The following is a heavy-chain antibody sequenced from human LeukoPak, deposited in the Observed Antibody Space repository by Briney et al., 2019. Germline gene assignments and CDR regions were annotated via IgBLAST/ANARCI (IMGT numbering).Heavy chain of an antibody. CDR2: IYTSGST. CDR1: GGSNSSYY. CDR3: ARVGDPRYYYMDV. J-gene: IGHJ6*03. V-gene: IGHV4-4*07. D-gene: IGHD1-26*01. Sequence: SETLSLTCTVSGGSNSSYYWSWIRQPAGKGLEWIGRIYTSGSTHYNPSLKSRVTISVDTSKNQFSLKLSSVTAADTAVFYCARVGDPRYYYMDVWGKGTTVTISS.